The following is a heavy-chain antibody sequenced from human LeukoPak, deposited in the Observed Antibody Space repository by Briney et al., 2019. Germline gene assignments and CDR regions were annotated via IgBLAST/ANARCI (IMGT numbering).Heavy chain of an antibody. J-gene: IGHJ5*02. Sequence: GGSPRLSCAASGFTFSSYSMNWVRQAPGKGLEWVSSISSSSSYIYYADSVKGRFTISRDNAKNSLYLQMNSLRAEDTAVYYCAREVGYYYDSSGYPWGQGTLVTVSS. CDR3: AREVGYYYDSSGYP. CDR1: GFTFSSYS. D-gene: IGHD3-22*01. V-gene: IGHV3-21*01. CDR2: ISSSSSYI.